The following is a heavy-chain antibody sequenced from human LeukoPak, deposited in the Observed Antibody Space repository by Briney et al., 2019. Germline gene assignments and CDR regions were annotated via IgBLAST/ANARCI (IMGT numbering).Heavy chain of an antibody. Sequence: GGSLRLSCAASGFASSSFAMGWVRQSPGKGLEWLSTINGGGNTTFCADSVKGRFTISRDNSKNTLYLHMDSLRPDDTAIYYCTKELHVAVAVADYYYFYMDVWGRGTAVTVSS. D-gene: IGHD6-19*01. CDR1: GFASSSFA. V-gene: IGHV3-23*01. CDR3: TKELHVAVAVADYYYFYMDV. CDR2: INGGGNTT. J-gene: IGHJ6*03.